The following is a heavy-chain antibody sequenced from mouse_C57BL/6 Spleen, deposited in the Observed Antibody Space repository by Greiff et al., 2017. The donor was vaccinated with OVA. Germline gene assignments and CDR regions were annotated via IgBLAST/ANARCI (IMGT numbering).Heavy chain of an antibody. J-gene: IGHJ1*03. Sequence: DVQLVESGGGLVKPGGSLKLSCAASGFTFSSYTMSWVRQTPEKRLEWVATISGGGGNTYYPDSVKGRFTISRDNAKNTLYLQMSSLRSEDTALYYCARRYSNYGYFDVWGTGTTVTVSS. D-gene: IGHD2-5*01. CDR2: ISGGGGNT. V-gene: IGHV5-9*01. CDR3: ARRYSNYGYFDV. CDR1: GFTFSSYT.